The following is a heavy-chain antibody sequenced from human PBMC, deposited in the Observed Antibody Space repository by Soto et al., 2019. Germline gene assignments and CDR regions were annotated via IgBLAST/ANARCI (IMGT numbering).Heavy chain of an antibody. Sequence: ASVKVSCKASGYTFTSYGISWVRQAPGQGLEWMGWISAYNGNTNYVQKLQGRVTMTTDTSTSTAYMELRSLRSDDTAVYYCARDRSYGDYDAFDIWGQGTMVTVSS. CDR1: GYTFTSYG. J-gene: IGHJ3*02. CDR3: ARDRSYGDYDAFDI. CDR2: ISAYNGNT. V-gene: IGHV1-18*01. D-gene: IGHD4-17*01.